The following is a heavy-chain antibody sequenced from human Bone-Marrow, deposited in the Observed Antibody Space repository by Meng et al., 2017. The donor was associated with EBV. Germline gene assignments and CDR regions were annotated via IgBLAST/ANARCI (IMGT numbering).Heavy chain of an antibody. V-gene: IGHV4-39*01. J-gene: IGHJ2*01. D-gene: IGHD3-10*01. CDR1: GGSLSSIGYY. CDR3: ARRGESWYFDL. CDR2: IHYSGTT. Sequence: HLEVQYWGPRLWQPPAPLALTCTVSGGSLSSIGYYWGWIRQPPGKGLEWIGSIHYSGTTYYTPSLKSRVTISVDTSKNQFSLKLTSVTAADTAVYYCARRGESWYFDLWGRGTLVTVSS.